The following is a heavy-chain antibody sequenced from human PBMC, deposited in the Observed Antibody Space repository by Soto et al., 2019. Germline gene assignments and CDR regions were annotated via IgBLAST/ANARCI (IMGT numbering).Heavy chain of an antibody. V-gene: IGHV3-53*04. CDR3: ARGMAYGGDYFDY. CDR2: LYRGNNT. Sequence: EVQLVESGGGLVQPGGTLRLSCAASGFTISNSYMSWVRQAPGKGLEWVSVLYRGNNTYYTDSVKGRFTISRHNSKNTLFLQMNSLSVEDTAVYFCARGMAYGGDYFDYWGQGTLVTVSS. CDR1: GFTISNSY. D-gene: IGHD2-8*01. J-gene: IGHJ4*02.